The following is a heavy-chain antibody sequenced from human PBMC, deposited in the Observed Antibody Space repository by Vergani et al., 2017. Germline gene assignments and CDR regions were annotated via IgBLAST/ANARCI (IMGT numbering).Heavy chain of an antibody. CDR2: ISGDGGST. CDR1: GFTFDDYA. Sequence: EVQLLESGGGLVQPGGSLRLSCAASGFTFDDYAMPWVRQAPGKGLEWVSLISGDGGSTDYADSVKGRFTISKDNSKNSLYLQMNSLRTEDTALYYCAKGDLTRWQWLVRPYYYYGMDVWGQGTTVTVSS. V-gene: IGHV3-43*02. D-gene: IGHD6-19*01. J-gene: IGHJ6*02. CDR3: AKGDLTRWQWLVRPYYYYGMDV.